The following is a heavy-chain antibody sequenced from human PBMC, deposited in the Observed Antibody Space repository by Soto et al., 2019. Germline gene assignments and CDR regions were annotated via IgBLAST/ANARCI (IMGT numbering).Heavy chain of an antibody. D-gene: IGHD6-6*01. CDR2: LSGSGGST. CDR3: AKDSTAYSSAYDFDS. J-gene: IGHJ4*02. CDR1: GFTFSSYA. V-gene: IGHV3-23*01. Sequence: EVQLLESGGGLVQPGGSLRLSCAASGFTFSSYAMSWVRQAPGKGLEWVSTLSGSGGSTYSADSVNGRFTISRDNSQNTLYLQMNSLRSEDTVVYYCAKDSTAYSSAYDFDSWGQGTLVTVSS.